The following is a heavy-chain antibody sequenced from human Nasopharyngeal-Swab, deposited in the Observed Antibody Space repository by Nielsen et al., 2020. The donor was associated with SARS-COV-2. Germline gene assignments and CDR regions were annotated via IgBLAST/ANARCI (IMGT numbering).Heavy chain of an antibody. CDR3: ARGAPYSSSSGDFDY. CDR1: GFTFSSYS. V-gene: IGHV3-21*01. J-gene: IGHJ4*02. Sequence: GGSLRLSCAASGFTFSSYSMNWVRQAPGKGLEWASSISSSSSYIYYADSVKGRFTISRDNAKNSLYLQMNSLRAEDTAVYYCARGAPYSSSSGDFDYWGQGTLVTVSS. CDR2: ISSSSSYI. D-gene: IGHD6-6*01.